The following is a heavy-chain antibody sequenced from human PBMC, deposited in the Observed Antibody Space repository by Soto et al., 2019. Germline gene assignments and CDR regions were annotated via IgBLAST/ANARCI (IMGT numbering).Heavy chain of an antibody. J-gene: IGHJ5*02. D-gene: IGHD6-19*01. CDR2: ISYDGSNK. V-gene: IGHV3-30*18. CDR1: GFTFSSYG. Sequence: GGSLRLSCAASGFTFSSYGMHWVRQAPGKGLEWVAVISYDGSNKYYADSVKGRFTISRDNSKNTLYLQMNSLRAEDTAVYYCAKDLAVAGISGWFDPWGQGTLVTVSS. CDR3: AKDLAVAGISGWFDP.